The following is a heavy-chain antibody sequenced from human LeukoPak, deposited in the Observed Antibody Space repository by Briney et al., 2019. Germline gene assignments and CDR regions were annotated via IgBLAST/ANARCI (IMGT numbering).Heavy chain of an antibody. D-gene: IGHD3-16*01. J-gene: IGHJ4*02. V-gene: IGHV1-2*02. CDR1: VYTFTGYY. CDR3: ARAPRKIGIMSLGVFDY. Sequence: ASVTVSYKPSVYTFTGYYMHWVRQAPGQGREGMGWINPNSGGTNYAQKFQGRGNMTRDTSISTAGMEPSRLSSHDTAVYSCARAPRKIGIMSLGVFDYWGQGTLVTVSS. CDR2: INPNSGGT.